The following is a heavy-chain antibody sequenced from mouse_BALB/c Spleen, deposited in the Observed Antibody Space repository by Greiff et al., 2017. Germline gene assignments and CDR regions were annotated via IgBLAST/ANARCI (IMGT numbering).Heavy chain of an antibody. D-gene: IGHD1-1*01. CDR2: ISSGGST. V-gene: IGHV5-6-5*01. CDR3: ARGNYGSSGGYYAMDY. Sequence: EVQVVESGGGLVKPGGSLKLSCAASGFTFSSYAMSWVRQTPEKRLEWVASISSGGSTYYPDSVKGRFTISRDNARNILYLQMSSLRSEDTAMYYCARGNYGSSGGYYAMDYWGQGTSVTVSS. CDR1: GFTFSSYA. J-gene: IGHJ4*01.